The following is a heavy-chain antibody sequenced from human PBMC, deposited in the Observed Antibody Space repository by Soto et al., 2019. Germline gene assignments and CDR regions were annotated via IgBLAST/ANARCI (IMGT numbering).Heavy chain of an antibody. V-gene: IGHV1-18*01. CDR2: INAYNGNT. CDR3: AMVDVYVTPSPQDV. D-gene: IGHD3-16*01. J-gene: IGHJ6*02. Sequence: QVQLVQSGAEVKNPGASVKVSCKASGYSFTRYGIGWARQAPGQGLEWMGWINAYNGNTNYAQNLQGRLTLTTDTSTTTAYTELRSLRSNDTAIYYCAMVDVYVTPSPQDVWGQWTTVTVSS. CDR1: GYSFTRYG.